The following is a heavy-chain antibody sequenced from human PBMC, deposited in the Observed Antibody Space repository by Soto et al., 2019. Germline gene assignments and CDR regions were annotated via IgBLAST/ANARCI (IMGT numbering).Heavy chain of an antibody. Sequence: PGGSLRLSCAASGYALRDYSMNWMRRAPGKGLEWISYTCTSRKYTFYADAVRGRFSISRDDARNLVYLQLNILRDEYTAVYHCVRDRDWAFDIWGQGTLVTVSS. J-gene: IGHJ4*03. CDR3: VRDRDWAFDI. CDR2: TCTSRKYT. CDR1: GYALRDYS. V-gene: IGHV3-11*06. D-gene: IGHD3-9*01.